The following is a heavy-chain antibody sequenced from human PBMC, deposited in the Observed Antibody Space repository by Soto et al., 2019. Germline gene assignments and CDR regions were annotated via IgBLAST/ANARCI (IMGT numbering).Heavy chain of an antibody. CDR3: ARDIPFDY. Sequence: SETLSLTCTVSGGPISSGGYYWSWIRQHPGKGLEWIGYIYYSGSTYYNPSLKSRVAISVDTSKNQFSLKLSSVTAADTAVYYCARDIPFDYWGQGTLVTVSS. CDR2: IYYSGST. J-gene: IGHJ4*02. CDR1: GGPISSGGYY. V-gene: IGHV4-31*03.